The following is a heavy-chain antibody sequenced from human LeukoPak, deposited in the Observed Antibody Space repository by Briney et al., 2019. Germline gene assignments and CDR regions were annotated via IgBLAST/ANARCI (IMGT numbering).Heavy chain of an antibody. CDR3: ARSAGNYYYGMDV. CDR2: IIPIFGTA. Sequence: ASVKVSRKASGGTFSSYAISWVRQAPGQGLEWMGGIIPIFGTANYAQKFQGRVTITADKSTSTAYMELSSLRSEDTAVYYCARSAGNYYYGMDVWGKGTTVTVSS. J-gene: IGHJ6*04. CDR1: GGTFSSYA. D-gene: IGHD3-10*01. V-gene: IGHV1-69*06.